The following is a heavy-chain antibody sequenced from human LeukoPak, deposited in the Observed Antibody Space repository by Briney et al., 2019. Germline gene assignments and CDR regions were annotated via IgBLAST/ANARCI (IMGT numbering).Heavy chain of an antibody. CDR1: GGTFSSYA. D-gene: IGHD2-2*01. CDR3: AGGDRGYCSSTSCHPPDY. V-gene: IGHV1-69*13. J-gene: IGHJ4*02. CDR2: IIPIFGTA. Sequence: ASVKVSCKASGGTFSSYAISWVRQAPGQGLEWMGGIIPIFGTANYAQKFQGRVTITADESTSTAYMELSSLRSEDTAVYYCAGGDRGYCSSTSCHPPDYWGQGTLVTVSS.